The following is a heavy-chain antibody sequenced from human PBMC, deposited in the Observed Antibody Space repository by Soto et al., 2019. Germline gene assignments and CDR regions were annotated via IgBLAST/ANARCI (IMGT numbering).Heavy chain of an antibody. CDR2: ISSSSSYL. V-gene: IGHV3-21*01. CDR3: AGADCSGGSCFAPFDY. CDR1: GFTFSSYS. J-gene: IGHJ4*02. Sequence: GGSLRLSCAASGFTFSSYSMNWVRQAPGKGLERVSSISSSSSYLYYADSVKGRFTISRDNAKNSLYLQMNSLRAEDTAVYYCAGADCSGGSCFAPFDYWGQGTLVTVS. D-gene: IGHD2-15*01.